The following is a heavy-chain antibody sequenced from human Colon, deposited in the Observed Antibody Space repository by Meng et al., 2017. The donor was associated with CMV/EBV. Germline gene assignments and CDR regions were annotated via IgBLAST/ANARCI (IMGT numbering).Heavy chain of an antibody. J-gene: IGHJ6*02. CDR3: AKARYYYYYGMDV. D-gene: IGHD2-15*01. V-gene: IGHV3-7*03. Sequence: GESLTISCAASGFIFSAHWMSWLRQAPGKGLEWVANIKEDGSATYYVDSVKGRFTMSRDNSRNSLYLQMNSLRPEDTGLYYCAKARYYYYYGMDVWGQGTTVTVSS. CDR2: IKEDGSAT. CDR1: GFIFSAHW.